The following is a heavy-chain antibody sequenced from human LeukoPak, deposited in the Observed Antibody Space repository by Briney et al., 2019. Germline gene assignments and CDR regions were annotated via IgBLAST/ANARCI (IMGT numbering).Heavy chain of an antibody. Sequence: PSETLSLTCTVSGGSISSSSYYWGWIRQPPGKGLEWIGSIYYSGSTYYDPSLKSRVTISVDTSKNQFSQKLSSVTAADTAEYYCARYVEEQQLAYYYYGMDVWGQGTTVTVSS. CDR1: GGSISSSSYY. D-gene: IGHD6-13*01. CDR2: IYYSGST. CDR3: ARYVEEQQLAYYYYGMDV. V-gene: IGHV4-39*07. J-gene: IGHJ6*02.